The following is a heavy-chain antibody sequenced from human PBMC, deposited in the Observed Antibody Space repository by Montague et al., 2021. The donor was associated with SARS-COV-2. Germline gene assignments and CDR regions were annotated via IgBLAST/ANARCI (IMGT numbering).Heavy chain of an antibody. D-gene: IGHD6-19*01. J-gene: IGHJ4*02. Sequence: TLSLTCTVSGGSISSGSYYWSWIRQPAGKGLEWIGRISISGSTNYNPSLKSRVTISVDTSKNQFSLKLSSVTAADTAVYYCARGIAVAGLFDYWAREPWSPSPQ. CDR1: GGSISSGSYY. CDR3: ARGIAVAGLFDY. CDR2: ISISGST. V-gene: IGHV4-61*02.